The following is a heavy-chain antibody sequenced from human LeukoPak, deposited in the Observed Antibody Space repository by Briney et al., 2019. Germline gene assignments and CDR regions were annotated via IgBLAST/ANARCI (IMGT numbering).Heavy chain of an antibody. Sequence: PGGSRGLSFQASGFTFGSFAMSGVGRAPGRGREGFSAFSGSGGSTYYADSVKGRFTISRDNSKNTLYLQMNSLRAEDTAVYYCARAAAGRAYYHYGMDVWGQGTTVTVSS. CDR3: ARAAAGRAYYHYGMDV. V-gene: IGHV3-23*01. CDR1: GFTFGSFA. CDR2: FSGSGGST. D-gene: IGHD6-13*01. J-gene: IGHJ6*02.